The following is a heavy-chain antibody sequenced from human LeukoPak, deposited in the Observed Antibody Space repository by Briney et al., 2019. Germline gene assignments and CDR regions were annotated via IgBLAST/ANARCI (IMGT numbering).Heavy chain of an antibody. Sequence: GGSLRLSCVASGFSLSSYSMNWVRQAPWKGLEWISFIHSSGGIIFYAESVKGRFTISRDNAKNSLFLQMNSLRAEDTAVYYCARGGIITSYAFEIWGQGTMVTVSS. CDR1: GFSLSSYS. CDR2: IHSSGGII. D-gene: IGHD1-26*01. CDR3: ARGGIITSYAFEI. V-gene: IGHV3-48*04. J-gene: IGHJ3*02.